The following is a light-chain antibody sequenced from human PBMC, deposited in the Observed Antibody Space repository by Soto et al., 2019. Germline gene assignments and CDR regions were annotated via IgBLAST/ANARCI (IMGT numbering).Light chain of an antibody. Sequence: QAARAQPACVSGSPGQSITISCTGTSSDVGGYNSVSWYRQDPGKAPKLMIYDVTNRPSGVSNRFSGSKSGNTASLTISGLQAEDEADYYCSSFTSSITYVFGTGTKVTVL. J-gene: IGLJ1*01. CDR3: SSFTSSITYV. V-gene: IGLV2-14*01. CDR2: DVT. CDR1: SSDVGGYNS.